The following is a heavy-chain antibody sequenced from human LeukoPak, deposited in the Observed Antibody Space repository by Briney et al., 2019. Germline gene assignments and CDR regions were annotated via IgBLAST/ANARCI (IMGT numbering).Heavy chain of an antibody. CDR2: LSGDRSHI. J-gene: IGHJ4*02. V-gene: IGHV3-21*04. Sequence: PGGSLRLSCLASGFTFNTYAMTWVRQAPGGGLEWVAALSGDRSHIYHADSVMGRFTISRDNVKNSLYLQMNSLRAGDTAVYYCTRDLYSMYAKWGQGTLVTVSS. CDR1: GFTFNTYA. D-gene: IGHD2-8*01. CDR3: TRDLYSMYAK.